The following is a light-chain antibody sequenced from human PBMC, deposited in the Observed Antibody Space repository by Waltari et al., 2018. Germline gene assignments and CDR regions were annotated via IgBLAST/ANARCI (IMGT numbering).Light chain of an antibody. Sequence: SYVLTQPPSVSVAPGKTARIACGGNNIGAKSVHWYQGRPGQAPVLIIYYDSVRPSGIPERFSGSNSGNTATLTISRVEAGDEADYYCQVWDYDTAHLVFGGGTTLTVV. CDR1: NIGAKS. J-gene: IGLJ3*02. CDR3: QVWDYDTAHLV. CDR2: YDS. V-gene: IGLV3-21*04.